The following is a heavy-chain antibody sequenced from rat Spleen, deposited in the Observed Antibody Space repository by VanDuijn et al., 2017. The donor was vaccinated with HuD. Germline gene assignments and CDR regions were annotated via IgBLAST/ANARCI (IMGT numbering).Heavy chain of an antibody. Sequence: QVQLKESGPGLVQPSQTLSLTCTVAGFSLTTYNVHWVRQPPGKGLEWMGVIWNTGGTQYNSTLKSRLSITKDTSKSQVFLRMNSLQTEDTATYYCARDENGYLFAWFAYWGQGTLVSVSS. CDR3: ARDENGYLFAWFAY. CDR1: GFSLTTYN. CDR2: IWNTGGT. J-gene: IGHJ3*01. V-gene: IGHV2-41*01. D-gene: IGHD1-4*01.